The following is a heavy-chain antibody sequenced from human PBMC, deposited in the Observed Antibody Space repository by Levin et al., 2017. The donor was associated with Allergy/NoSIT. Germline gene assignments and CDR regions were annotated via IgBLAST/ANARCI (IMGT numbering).Heavy chain of an antibody. CDR3: ARPVSSWSKYYYYGMDV. Sequence: SETLSLTCTVSGGSISSSSYYWGWIRQPPGKGLEWIGSIYYSGSTYYNPSLKSRVTISVDTSKNQFSLKLSSVTAADTAVYYCARPVSSWSKYYYYGMDVWGQGTTVTVSS. D-gene: IGHD6-13*01. CDR2: IYYSGST. V-gene: IGHV4-39*01. CDR1: GGSISSSSYY. J-gene: IGHJ6*02.